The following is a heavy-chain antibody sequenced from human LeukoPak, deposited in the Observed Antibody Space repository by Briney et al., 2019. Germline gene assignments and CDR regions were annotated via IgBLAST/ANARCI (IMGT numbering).Heavy chain of an antibody. Sequence: SETLSLTCTASGGSVSSYFWTWIRQPPGKGLEWIGEVHLDGRTNYNPSLKSRLIMSVDLPENHISPKLTSVTAADTAVYYCAREGGFYRPLDYSGQGTLVTVSS. CDR2: VHLDGRT. CDR3: AREGGFYRPLDY. V-gene: IGHV4-59*02. CDR1: GGSVSSYF. D-gene: IGHD3-3*01. J-gene: IGHJ4*02.